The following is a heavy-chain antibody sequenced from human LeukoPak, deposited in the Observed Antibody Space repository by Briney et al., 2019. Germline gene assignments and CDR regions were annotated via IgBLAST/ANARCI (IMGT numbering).Heavy chain of an antibody. CDR2: IYYSGST. D-gene: IGHD4-11*01. CDR1: GGSMSNSSYY. J-gene: IGHJ6*03. V-gene: IGHV4-61*01. CDR3: ARGSNYDAVYYYMDV. Sequence: SETLSLTCTVSGGSMSNSSYYWRWIRQPPGKGLEWIGYIYYSGSTNYNPSLKSRVTISVDTSKNQFSLKLSSVTAADTAVYYCARGSNYDAVYYYMDVWGKGTTVTVSS.